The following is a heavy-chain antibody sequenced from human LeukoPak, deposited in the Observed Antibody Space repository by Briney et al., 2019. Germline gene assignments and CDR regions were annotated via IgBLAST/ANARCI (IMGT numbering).Heavy chain of an antibody. CDR2: IYTSGST. CDR3: ARGGITMVRGVTVDYYYYYYMDV. Sequence: SETLSLTCTVSGGSISSYYWSWIRQPAGKGLEWIGRIYTSGSTNYNPSLKSRVTMSVDTSKNQSSLKLSSVTAADTAVYYCARGGITMVRGVTVDYYYYYYMDVWGKGTTVTVSS. V-gene: IGHV4-4*07. CDR1: GGSISSYY. D-gene: IGHD3-10*01. J-gene: IGHJ6*03.